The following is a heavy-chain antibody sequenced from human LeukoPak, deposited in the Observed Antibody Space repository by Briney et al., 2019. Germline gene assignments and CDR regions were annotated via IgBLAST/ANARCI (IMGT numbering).Heavy chain of an antibody. J-gene: IGHJ4*02. CDR3: ARERGDSSSWYSMDWYGVYSYYFDY. V-gene: IGHV1-2*02. Sequence: ASVKVSCKASGYTFTGYYMHGVRQAPGQGLEWMGWINPNSGGTNYAQKFQGRVTMTRDTSISTAYMELSRLRSDDTAVYYCARERGDSSSWYSMDWYGVYSYYFDYWGQGTLVTVSS. D-gene: IGHD6-13*01. CDR2: INPNSGGT. CDR1: GYTFTGYY.